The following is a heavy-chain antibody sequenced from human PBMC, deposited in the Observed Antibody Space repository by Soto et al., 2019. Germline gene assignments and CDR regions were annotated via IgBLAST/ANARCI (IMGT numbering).Heavy chain of an antibody. J-gene: IGHJ5*02. CDR1: GGTFSSYA. Sequence: SVKVSCKASGGTFSSYAISWVRQAPGQGLEWMGGIIPIFGTATYAQNFQGRVTITADESTSTAYMELSSLRSEDTAVYYCARVGPSSSWYTGYWFDPWGQGTLVTVSS. CDR3: ARVGPSSSWYTGYWFDP. V-gene: IGHV1-69*13. D-gene: IGHD6-13*01. CDR2: IIPIFGTA.